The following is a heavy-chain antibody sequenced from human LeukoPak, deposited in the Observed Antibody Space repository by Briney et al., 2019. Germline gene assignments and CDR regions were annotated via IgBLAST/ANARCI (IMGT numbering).Heavy chain of an antibody. J-gene: IGHJ4*02. CDR1: GFTFSSYW. CDR3: ARDDGIRTVDY. Sequence: GGSLRLSCAASGFTFSSYWMSWVRQAPGNGLEWVANIKPDGSEEYYVDSVKGRFTISRDNAENSLFLQMNSLRADDTAVYYCARDDGIRTVDYWGQGTLVTVHS. V-gene: IGHV3-7*01. CDR2: IKPDGSEE.